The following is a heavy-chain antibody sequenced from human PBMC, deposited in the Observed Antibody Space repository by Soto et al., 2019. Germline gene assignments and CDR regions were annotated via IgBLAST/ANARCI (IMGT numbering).Heavy chain of an antibody. D-gene: IGHD1-1*01. CDR3: ARSQLDRFDP. Sequence: GESLKISCRGFGFSFTAYWIDWVRQMPGKGLEWMGRIDPSDSDTSYSASFQGHVTFSAGKSTSTAYLQWNGLKPSDSAIYYCARSQLDRFDPWGQGTQVTVSS. CDR2: IDPSDSDT. CDR1: GFSFTAYW. V-gene: IGHV5-10-1*01. J-gene: IGHJ5*02.